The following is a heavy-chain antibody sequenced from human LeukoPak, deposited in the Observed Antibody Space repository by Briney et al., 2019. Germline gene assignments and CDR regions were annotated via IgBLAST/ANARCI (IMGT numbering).Heavy chain of an antibody. CDR2: IYSSGST. V-gene: IGHV3-53*01. D-gene: IGHD2/OR15-2a*01. CDR3: AREFLGSRRSDAFDI. Sequence: GGSLRLSCAASGFTVSSNYMSWVRQAPGKGLEWVSVIYSSGSTYYADSVKGRFAISRDNSKNTLYLQMNSLRAEDTAVYYCAREFLGSRRSDAFDIWGQGTMVTVSS. CDR1: GFTVSSNY. J-gene: IGHJ3*02.